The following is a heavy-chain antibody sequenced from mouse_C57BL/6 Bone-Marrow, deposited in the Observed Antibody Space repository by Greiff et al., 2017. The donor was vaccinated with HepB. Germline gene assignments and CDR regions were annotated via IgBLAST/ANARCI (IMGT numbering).Heavy chain of an antibody. J-gene: IGHJ2*01. V-gene: IGHV1-80*01. Sequence: VQLQQSGAELVKPGASVKISCKASGYAFSSYWMNWVKQRPGKGLEWIGQIYPGDGDTNYNGKFKGKATLTADKSSSTAYMQLSSLTSEDSAVYFCARGGENWDYFDYWGQGTTLTVSS. CDR3: ARGGENWDYFDY. CDR1: GYAFSSYW. D-gene: IGHD4-1*01. CDR2: IYPGDGDT.